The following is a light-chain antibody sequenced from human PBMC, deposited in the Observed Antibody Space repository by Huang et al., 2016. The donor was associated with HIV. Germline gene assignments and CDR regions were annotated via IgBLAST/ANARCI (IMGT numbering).Light chain of an antibody. CDR3: QQSYSNPALT. Sequence: DIQMTQSPSSLSASVGDRVTITCRASQTISTYLNWYQQKPGKAPKLLIYAAYSLQSGVPSRFSGSGSGTHCTLTISSLQPEDFATYYCQQSYSNPALTFGGGTKVEIK. CDR2: AAY. V-gene: IGKV1-39*01. CDR1: QTISTY. J-gene: IGKJ4*01.